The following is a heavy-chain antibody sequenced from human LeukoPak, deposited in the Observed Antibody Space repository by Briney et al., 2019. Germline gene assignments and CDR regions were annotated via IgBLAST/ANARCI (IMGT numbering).Heavy chain of an antibody. CDR3: ARDQQGFDP. CDR2: ISYDGSNK. J-gene: IGHJ5*02. V-gene: IGHV3-30*03. Sequence: PGGSLRLSCAASGFTFSSYGMHWVRQAPGKGLEWVAVISYDGSNKYYADSVKGRFTISRDNSKNTLYLQMNSLRTEDTAVYYCARDQQGFDPWGQGTLVTVSS. D-gene: IGHD6-13*01. CDR1: GFTFSSYG.